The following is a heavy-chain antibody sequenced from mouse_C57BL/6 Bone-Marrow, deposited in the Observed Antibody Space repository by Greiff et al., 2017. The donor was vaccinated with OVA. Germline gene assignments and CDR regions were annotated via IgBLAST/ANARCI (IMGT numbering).Heavy chain of an antibody. CDR1: GFTFSDYG. CDR2: ISSGSSTI. J-gene: IGHJ1*03. D-gene: IGHD1-1*01. CDR3: AIPGYYYGSSHYWYFDV. Sequence: EVHLVESGGGLVKPGGSLKLSCAASGFTFSDYGMHWVRQAPEKGLEWVAYISSGSSTIYYADTVKGRFTISRDNAKNTLFLQMTSLRSEDTAMYYCAIPGYYYGSSHYWYFDVWGTGTTVTVSS. V-gene: IGHV5-17*01.